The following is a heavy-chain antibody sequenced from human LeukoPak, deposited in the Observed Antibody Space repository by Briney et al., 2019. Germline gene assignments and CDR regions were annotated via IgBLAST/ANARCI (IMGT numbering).Heavy chain of an antibody. CDR1: GFTVDNNY. J-gene: IGHJ4*02. Sequence: PGGSLRLSCAASGFTVDNNYMNWVRQAPGKGLEWVSVIDSGGSTYYADSVKGRFTISRDNSKNTLYLQMNSLRVEDTAVYYCGRDLIGTAASWDCWGQGTLVTVSS. CDR2: IDSGGST. V-gene: IGHV3-53*01. D-gene: IGHD6-25*01. CDR3: GRDLIGTAASWDC.